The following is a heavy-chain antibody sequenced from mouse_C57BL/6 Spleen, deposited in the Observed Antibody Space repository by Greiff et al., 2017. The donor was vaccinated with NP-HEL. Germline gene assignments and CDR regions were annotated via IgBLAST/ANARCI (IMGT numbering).Heavy chain of an antibody. V-gene: IGHV2-9-1*01. CDR1: GFSLTSYA. CDR2: IWTGGGT. J-gene: IGHJ4*01. Sequence: VKVVESGPGLVAPSQSLSITCTVSGFSLTSYAISWVRQPPGKGLEWLGVIWTGGGTNYNSALKSRLSISKDNSKSQVFLKMNSLQTDDTARYYCARAPIYYDYDEGYAMDYWGQGTSVTVSS. CDR3: ARAPIYYDYDEGYAMDY. D-gene: IGHD2-4*01.